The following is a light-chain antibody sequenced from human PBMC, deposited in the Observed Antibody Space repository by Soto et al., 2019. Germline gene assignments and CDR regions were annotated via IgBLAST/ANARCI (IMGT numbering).Light chain of an antibody. V-gene: IGKV3-20*01. J-gene: IGKJ2*01. CDR2: RAS. Sequence: EIVLTQSPGTLSLSLGERATLSCRASQSVSSDYVAWYRQKPGQVPTVLIYRASTRATGIPDRFSGSGSGTDFTLTISRVEPEDFAVYYCQQYGDWPPETFGQGTKLEI. CDR1: QSVSSDY. CDR3: QQYGDWPPET.